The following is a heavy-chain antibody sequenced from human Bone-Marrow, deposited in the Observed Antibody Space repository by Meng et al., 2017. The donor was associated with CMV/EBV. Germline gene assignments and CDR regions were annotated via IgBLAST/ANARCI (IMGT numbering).Heavy chain of an antibody. CDR3: ASSSWENWYFDL. J-gene: IGHJ2*01. D-gene: IGHD6-13*01. CDR2: INPNSGDT. CDR1: GYTFTGYY. V-gene: IGHV1-2*02. Sequence: ASVKVSCKASGYTFTGYYMHWVRQAPGQGLEWMGWINPNSGDTNYAQKFQGKVTMTRETSISTAYMELSRLRSDGTAVYYCASSSWENWYFDLWGRGTLVTVSS.